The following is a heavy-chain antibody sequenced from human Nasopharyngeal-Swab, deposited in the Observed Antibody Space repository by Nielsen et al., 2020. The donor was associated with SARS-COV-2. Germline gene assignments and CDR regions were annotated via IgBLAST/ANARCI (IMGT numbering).Heavy chain of an antibody. Sequence: GESLKISCAAPAFTFSSYWMSWVRPAPGKGLEWVANIKQDGSEKYYVDSVKGRFTISRDNAKNSLYLQMNSLRAEDTAVYYCARGTPLYQSYGMDVWGQGTTVIVSS. CDR1: AFTFSSYW. J-gene: IGHJ6*02. D-gene: IGHD2-2*01. CDR2: IKQDGSEK. CDR3: ARGTPLYQSYGMDV. V-gene: IGHV3-7*01.